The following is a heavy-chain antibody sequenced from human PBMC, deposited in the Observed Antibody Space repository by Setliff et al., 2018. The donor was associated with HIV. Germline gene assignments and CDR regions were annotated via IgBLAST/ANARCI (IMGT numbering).Heavy chain of an antibody. J-gene: IGHJ2*01. CDR3: VRDVGLCGVDCWPYFYFDL. Sequence: PSETLSLTCTISGGFISNHYWNWIRQPPGKGLEWIGSTHYSGSSYYSPSLKSRVTISLDTSKNQFSLKLSSMTAADTAVYYCVRDVGLCGVDCWPYFYFDLWGRGNLVTV. D-gene: IGHD2-21*02. CDR1: GGFISNHY. V-gene: IGHV4-59*11. CDR2: THYSGSS.